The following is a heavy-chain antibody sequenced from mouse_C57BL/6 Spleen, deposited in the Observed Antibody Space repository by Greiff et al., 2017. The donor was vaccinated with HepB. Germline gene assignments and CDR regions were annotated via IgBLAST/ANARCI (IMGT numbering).Heavy chain of an antibody. V-gene: IGHV1-61*01. CDR2: IYPSDSET. CDR3: ARCPYYYGSSPYYFDY. J-gene: IGHJ2*01. CDR1: GYTFTSYW. Sequence: QVHVKQPGAELVRPGSSVKLSCKASGYTFTSYWMDWVKQRPGQGLEWIGNIYPSDSETHYNQKFKDKATLTVDKSSSTAYMQLSSLTSEDSAVYYCARCPYYYGSSPYYFDYWGQGTTLTVSS. D-gene: IGHD1-1*01.